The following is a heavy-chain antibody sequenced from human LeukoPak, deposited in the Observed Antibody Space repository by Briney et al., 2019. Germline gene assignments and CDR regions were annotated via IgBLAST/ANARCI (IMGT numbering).Heavy chain of an antibody. D-gene: IGHD3-22*01. CDR1: GFTFSSYG. CDR3: AKARIRPPTYYYGSSGYPFHDY. V-gene: IGHV3-30*18. CDR2: ISYDGSNK. Sequence: PGGSLRLSCAASGFTFSSYGMHWVRQAPGKGLEWVAVISYDGSNKYYADSVKGRFTISRDNSKNTLYLQMNSLRAEDTAVYYCAKARIRPPTYYYGSSGYPFHDYWGQGTLVTVSS. J-gene: IGHJ4*02.